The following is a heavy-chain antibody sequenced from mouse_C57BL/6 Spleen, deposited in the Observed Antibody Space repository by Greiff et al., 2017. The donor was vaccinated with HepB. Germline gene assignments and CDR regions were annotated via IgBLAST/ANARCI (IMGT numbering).Heavy chain of an antibody. CDR1: GFNIKDDY. V-gene: IGHV14-4*01. CDR2: IDPENGDT. Sequence: EVKLMESGAELVRPGASVKLSCTASGFNIKDDYMHWVKQRPEQGLEWIGWIDPENGDTEYASKFQGKATITADTSSNTAYLQLSSLTSEDTAVYYCNKGSYWYFDVWGTGTTVTVSS. J-gene: IGHJ1*03. CDR3: NKGSYWYFDV.